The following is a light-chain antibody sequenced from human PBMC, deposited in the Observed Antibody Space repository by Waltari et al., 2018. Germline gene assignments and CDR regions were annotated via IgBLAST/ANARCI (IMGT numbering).Light chain of an antibody. V-gene: IGKV1D-12*01. Sequence: DIQMTQSPSSLSASVGDRVTITCRASQGIRSWLAWYQQKPGKAPKLLIHAASSLQSGVPSRFSGGGSGTDFTLTISSLQPEDFATYYCQQGNSFPTFGQGTRLEIK. J-gene: IGKJ5*01. CDR2: AAS. CDR1: QGIRSW. CDR3: QQGNSFPT.